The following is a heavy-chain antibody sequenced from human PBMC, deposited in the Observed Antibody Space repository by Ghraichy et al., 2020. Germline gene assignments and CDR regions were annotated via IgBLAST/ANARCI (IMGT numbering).Heavy chain of an antibody. Sequence: SETLSLTCTVSGGSISSGDYYWSWIRQPPGKGLEWIGYIYYSGSTYYNPSLKSRVTISVDTSKNQFSLKLSSVTAADTAVYYCARVCVVAESEYYYYYYMDVWGKGTTVTVSS. V-gene: IGHV4-30-4*01. CDR2: IYYSGST. CDR1: GGSISSGDYY. D-gene: IGHD2-15*01. CDR3: ARVCVVAESEYYYYYYMDV. J-gene: IGHJ6*03.